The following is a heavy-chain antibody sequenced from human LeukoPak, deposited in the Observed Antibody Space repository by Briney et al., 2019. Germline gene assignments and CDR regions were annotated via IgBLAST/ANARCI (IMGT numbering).Heavy chain of an antibody. CDR2: INPNSGGT. V-gene: IGHV1-2*06. J-gene: IGHJ4*02. Sequence: ASVKVSCKASGYTFTGYYMHWVRQAPGQGLEWMGRINPNSGGTNYAQKFQGRVTITADESTSTAYMELSSLRSEDTAVYYCARDPPLYGSGGDWGQGTLVTVSS. D-gene: IGHD3-10*01. CDR1: GYTFTGYY. CDR3: ARDPPLYGSGGD.